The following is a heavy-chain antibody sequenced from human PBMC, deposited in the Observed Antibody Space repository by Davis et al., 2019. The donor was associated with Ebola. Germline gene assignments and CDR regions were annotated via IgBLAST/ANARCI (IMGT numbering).Heavy chain of an antibody. CDR2: IKPKDAKT. CDR3: VREDGSFDI. V-gene: IGHV1-46*01. D-gene: IGHD5-24*01. J-gene: IGHJ3*02. Sequence: ASVKVSCKSFGYRFVNFWIHWVRQAPGQGLEWMGIIKPKDAKTIFAQKFRDRVTMTRDTSTGTVYMELSSLTSEDTAVYYCVREDGSFDIWGQGTLVTVSA. CDR1: GYRFVNFW.